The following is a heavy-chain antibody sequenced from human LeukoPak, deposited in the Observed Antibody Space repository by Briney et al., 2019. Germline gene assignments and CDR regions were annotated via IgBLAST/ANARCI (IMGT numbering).Heavy chain of an antibody. V-gene: IGHV1-18*01. D-gene: IGHD6-19*01. J-gene: IGHJ5*02. CDR1: GYTFTTYG. CDR2: ISTYIGIT. Sequence: ASVKVSCKASGYTFTTYGLSWVRQAPGQGLEWMGWISTYIGITNYAQKLQGRVTMTTDTSTTTAYMEPRSLRSDDTAVYYCARVGAVAGPGNWFDPWGQGSLVTVSS. CDR3: ARVGAVAGPGNWFDP.